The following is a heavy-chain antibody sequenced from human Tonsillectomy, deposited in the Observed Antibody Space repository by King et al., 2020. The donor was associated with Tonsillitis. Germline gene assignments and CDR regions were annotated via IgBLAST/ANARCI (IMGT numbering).Heavy chain of an antibody. V-gene: IGHV1-18*04. J-gene: IGHJ6*02. CDR1: GYTFTNYG. CDR2: ISGYNGNT. CDR3: ARGLGGSYYYGVDV. Sequence: VQLVESGAEVKKPGASVQVSCKASGYTFTNYGITWVRQAPGQGLEWMGWISGYNGNTNYAQKFQGRVTLTTDTSTTTAYMELRSLRSEDTAIYYCARGLGGSYYYGVDVWGQGTTVTVSS. D-gene: IGHD3-16*01.